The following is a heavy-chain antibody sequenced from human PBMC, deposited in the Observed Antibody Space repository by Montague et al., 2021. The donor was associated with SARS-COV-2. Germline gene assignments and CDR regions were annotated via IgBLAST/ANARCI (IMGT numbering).Heavy chain of an antibody. D-gene: IGHD3-16*01. V-gene: IGHV4-4*07. CDR3: ARNPGENYGMDV. Sequence: SETLSLTCNVSGGSIRNYNWIWIRQPDGTGLEWIGRIYSSGSINYIPSLTTRITLSVDTSKNQLSLRLNSVTAADTAVYYCARNPGENYGMDVWGQGTTVTVSS. CDR2: IYSSGSI. J-gene: IGHJ6*02. CDR1: GGSIRNYN.